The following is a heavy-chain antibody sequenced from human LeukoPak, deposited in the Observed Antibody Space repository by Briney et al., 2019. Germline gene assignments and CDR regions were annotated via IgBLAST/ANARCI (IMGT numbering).Heavy chain of an antibody. CDR1: GFTFGSYR. CDR3: ARTHSSSYYQFDY. D-gene: IGHD3-22*01. J-gene: IGHJ4*02. V-gene: IGHV3-48*02. CDR2: ISSGSSTI. Sequence: PGGSLRLSCAASGFTFGSYRMNWVRQAPGKGLEWVSYISSGSSTIYYADSVKGRFTISRDNAKNSLYLQMNSLRDEDTAVYYCARTHSSSYYQFDYWGQGTLVTVSS.